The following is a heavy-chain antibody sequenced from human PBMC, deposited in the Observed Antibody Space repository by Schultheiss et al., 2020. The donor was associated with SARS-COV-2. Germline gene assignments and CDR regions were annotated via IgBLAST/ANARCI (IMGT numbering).Heavy chain of an antibody. CDR2: IWYDGSNK. CDR1: GFTFSSYG. Sequence: GGSLRLSCAASGFTFSSYGMHWVRQAPGKGLEWVAVIWYDGSNKYYADSVKGRFTISRDNSKNTLYLQMNSLRAEDTAVYYCARGALSRGRADYFDYWGQGTLVTVSS. D-gene: IGHD2-15*01. CDR3: ARGALSRGRADYFDY. V-gene: IGHV3-33*01. J-gene: IGHJ4*02.